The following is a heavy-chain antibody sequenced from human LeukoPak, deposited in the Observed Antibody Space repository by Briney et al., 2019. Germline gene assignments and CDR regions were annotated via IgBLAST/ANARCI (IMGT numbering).Heavy chain of an antibody. Sequence: SETLSLTCTVSGGSISSYYWGWIRQPPGKGLEWIGSIYYSGSTYYNPSLKSRVTISVDTSKNQFSLKLSSVTAADTAVYYCARILPTTDIVVVVAAYFDYWGQGTLVTVSS. V-gene: IGHV4-39*01. CDR3: ARILPTTDIVVVVAAYFDY. CDR1: GGSISSYY. J-gene: IGHJ4*02. D-gene: IGHD2-15*01. CDR2: IYYSGST.